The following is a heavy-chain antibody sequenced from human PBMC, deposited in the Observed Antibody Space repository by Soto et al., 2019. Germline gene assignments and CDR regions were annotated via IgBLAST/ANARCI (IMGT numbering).Heavy chain of an antibody. V-gene: IGHV3-23*01. Sequence: PGGSLRLSCAASGFTFSSYAMSWVRQAPGKGLEWVSAISGTGGTTYYAGSVKGRFTISRDNSRNTLHLQINSLRAEDTAIYYCAKFFVETGGSSGWPWSFHFWGQGTLVTVSS. CDR2: ISGTGGTT. CDR1: GFTFSSYA. CDR3: AKFFVETGGSSGWPWSFHF. J-gene: IGHJ4*02. D-gene: IGHD6-25*01.